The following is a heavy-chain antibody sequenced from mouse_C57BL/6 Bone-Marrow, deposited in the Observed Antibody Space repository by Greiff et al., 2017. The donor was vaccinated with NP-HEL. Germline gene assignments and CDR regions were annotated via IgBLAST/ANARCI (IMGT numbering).Heavy chain of an antibody. CDR3: ARAPIFITTPRYYFDD. CDR2: INYDGSST. J-gene: IGHJ2*01. D-gene: IGHD1-2*01. V-gene: IGHV5-16*01. CDR1: GFTFSDYY. Sequence: VQLKESEGGLVQPGSSMKLSCTASGFTFSDYYMAWVRQVPEKGLEWVANINYDGSSTYYLDSLKSRFIISRDNAKNILYLQMSSLKSEDTATYYCARAPIFITTPRYYFDDWGQGTTLTVSS.